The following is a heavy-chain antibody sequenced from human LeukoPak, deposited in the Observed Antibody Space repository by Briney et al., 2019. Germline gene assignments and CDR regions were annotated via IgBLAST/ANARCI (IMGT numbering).Heavy chain of an antibody. V-gene: IGHV3-11*01. D-gene: IGHD3-10*01. CDR3: AKDGDYGSVYYFDY. J-gene: IGHJ4*02. CDR2: ISSSGSTI. CDR1: GFTFSNYA. Sequence: MAGGSLILSCAASGFTFSNYAMSWVRQAPGKGLEWVSYISSSGSTIYYADSVKGRFTISRDNAKNSLYLQMNSLRAEDTAVYYCAKDGDYGSVYYFDYWGQGTLVTVSS.